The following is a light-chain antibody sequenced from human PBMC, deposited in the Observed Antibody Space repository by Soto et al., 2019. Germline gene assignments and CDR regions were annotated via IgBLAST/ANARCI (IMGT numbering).Light chain of an antibody. J-gene: IGLJ1*01. CDR2: DVS. CDR1: SSDVGGYNY. Sequence: QPVLTQPASVSGSPGQSVTISCTGTSSDVGGYNYVSWYQQHPGKAPKLMIHDVSDRPSGVSDRFSGSKSANTASLTIFGLQAEDEAEYYCSSHTTSGTRVFGTGTKLTVL. V-gene: IGLV2-14*03. CDR3: SSHTTSGTRV.